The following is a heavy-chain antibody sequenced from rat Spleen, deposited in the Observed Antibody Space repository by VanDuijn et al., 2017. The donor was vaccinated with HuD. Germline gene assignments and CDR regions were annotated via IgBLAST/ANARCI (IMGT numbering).Heavy chain of an antibody. V-gene: IGHV5-7*01. CDR2: ISYAGSST. CDR3: ATHDSPCEY. J-gene: IGHJ2*01. CDR1: GFTFSDYN. Sequence: EVQLVESGGGLVQPGRSLKLSCAASGFTFSDYNMAWVRQAPKQGLEWVAPISYAGSSTYYRDSVKGRFTISRDNTKSTLYLQTDSLRSEDTATYYCATHDSPCEYWGQGVMVTVSS. D-gene: IGHD1-7*01.